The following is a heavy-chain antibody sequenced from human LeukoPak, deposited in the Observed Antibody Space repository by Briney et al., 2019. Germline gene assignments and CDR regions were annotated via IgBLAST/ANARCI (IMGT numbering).Heavy chain of an antibody. J-gene: IGHJ2*01. CDR2: INHSGST. CDR3: ARAPRRSGYYSQYWYFDL. CDR1: GGSFSGYY. Sequence: SETLSLTCAVYGGSFSGYYWSWIRQPPGKGLEWIGEINHSGSTNYNPSLKSRVTISVDTSKNQFSLKLSSVTAADTAVYYCARAPRRSGYYSQYWYFDLWGRGTLVTVSS. D-gene: IGHD3-22*01. V-gene: IGHV4-34*01.